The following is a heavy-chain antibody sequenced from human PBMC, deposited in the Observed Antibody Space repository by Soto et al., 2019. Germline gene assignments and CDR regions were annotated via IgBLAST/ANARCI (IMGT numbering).Heavy chain of an antibody. J-gene: IGHJ4*02. D-gene: IGHD2-2*01. Sequence: PSETLSLTCTVSGGSISSGDYYWSWIRQHPGKGLEWIGYIYYSGSTHYNPSLKSRVTISVDTSKNQFSLKLSSVTAADTAVYYCARIYCSSTSCSQSGFDYWGQGTLVTVSS. CDR2: IYYSGST. CDR1: GGSISSGDYY. CDR3: ARIYCSSTSCSQSGFDY. V-gene: IGHV4-31*03.